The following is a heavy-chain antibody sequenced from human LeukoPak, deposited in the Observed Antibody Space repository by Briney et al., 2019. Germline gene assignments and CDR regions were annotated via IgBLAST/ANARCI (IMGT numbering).Heavy chain of an antibody. CDR1: GGSISSYY. CDR2: IYYSGST. V-gene: IGHV4-59*01. CDR3: ARGGITMVALGFDP. J-gene: IGHJ5*02. D-gene: IGHD3-10*01. Sequence: KPSETLSLTCTVSGGSISSYYWSWIRQPPGKGLEWIGYIYYSGSTNYNPSLKSRVTISVDTSKNQFSLKLSSVTAADTAVYYCARGGITMVALGFDPWGQGTLVTVSS.